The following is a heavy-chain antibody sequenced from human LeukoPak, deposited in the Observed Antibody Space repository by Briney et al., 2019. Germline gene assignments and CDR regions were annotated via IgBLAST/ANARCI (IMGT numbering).Heavy chain of an antibody. CDR1: GYTLTELS. V-gene: IGHV1-24*01. CDR3: ATVTAAAAATEFDY. J-gene: IGHJ4*02. D-gene: IGHD6-13*01. Sequence: ASVKVSCEVSGYTLTELSMHWVRQAPGKGLEWMGGFDPEDGETIYAQKFQGRVTMTEDTSTDTAYMELSNLRSEDTAVYYCATVTAAAAATEFDYWGQGTLVTVSS. CDR2: FDPEDGET.